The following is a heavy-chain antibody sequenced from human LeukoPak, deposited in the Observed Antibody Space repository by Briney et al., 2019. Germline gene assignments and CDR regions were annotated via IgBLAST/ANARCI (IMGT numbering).Heavy chain of an antibody. Sequence: GGSPRLSCAASGFTFSDYYMSWIRQAPGKGLEWVSYISSGGSTIYYADSVKGRFTISRDNAKNSLYLQMNSLRAEDTAVYYCATNYDFWSGFDYWGQGTLVTVSS. CDR3: ATNYDFWSGFDY. V-gene: IGHV3-11*04. J-gene: IGHJ4*02. CDR1: GFTFSDYY. CDR2: ISSGGSTI. D-gene: IGHD3-3*01.